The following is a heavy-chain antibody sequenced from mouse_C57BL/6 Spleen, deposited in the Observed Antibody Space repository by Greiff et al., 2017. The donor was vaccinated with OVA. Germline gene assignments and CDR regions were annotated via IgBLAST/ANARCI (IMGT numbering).Heavy chain of an antibody. D-gene: IGHD2-3*01. CDR3: AKPDDGYYRANWGFAY. CDR2: IWGDGST. J-gene: IGHJ3*01. CDR1: GFSLTSYG. Sequence: VKLVESGPGLVAPSQSLSITCTVSGFSLTSYGVSWVRQPPGKGLEWLGVIWGDGSTNYHSALISRLSISKDNSKSQVFLKLNSLQTDDTATYYCAKPDDGYYRANWGFAYWGQGTLVTVSA. V-gene: IGHV2-3*01.